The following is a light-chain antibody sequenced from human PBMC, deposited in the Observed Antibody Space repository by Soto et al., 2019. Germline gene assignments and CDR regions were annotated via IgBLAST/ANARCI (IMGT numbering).Light chain of an antibody. CDR1: QDISTY. CDR2: PAY. V-gene: IGKV1-27*01. J-gene: IGKJ4*01. CDR3: QKYDNAPLT. Sequence: DIQMTQAPSSLSASVGARVTITCRALQDISTYLAWYQQKPGKVLKLLISPAYTLQSGVPPRFSGSGSGTDFTLTISSLQPEDVATYYCQKYDNAPLTFGGGTKVEIK.